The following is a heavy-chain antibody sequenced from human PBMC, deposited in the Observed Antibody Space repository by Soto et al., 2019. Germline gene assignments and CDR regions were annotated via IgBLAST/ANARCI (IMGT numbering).Heavy chain of an antibody. CDR1: GDSVSNSGYY. Sequence: SETLSLTCSVSGDSVSNSGYYWGWIRQSPGKRLEWIGSVSFSGSKYYNPSLRSRVTFSVDTSKTLISLKLRSVTAADTAVYYRPRRLAVWGQRTTDPGSS. CDR2: VSFSGSK. J-gene: IGHJ6*02. V-gene: IGHV4-39*01. CDR3: PRRLAV.